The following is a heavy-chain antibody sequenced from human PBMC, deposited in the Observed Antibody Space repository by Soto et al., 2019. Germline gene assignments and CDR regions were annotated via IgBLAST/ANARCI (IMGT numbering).Heavy chain of an antibody. J-gene: IGHJ6*02. CDR1: GLTFSSYS. CDR3: AICSGGSCYLRALAEYGMDV. D-gene: IGHD2-15*01. V-gene: IGHV3-30-3*01. Sequence: QVQLVESGGGVVQPGRSLRLSCAASGLTFSSYSINWVRQAPGKGLEWVAIISSDGNNKYYADSVKGRLTISRDNSQNTLHLPMNSLRVEDTAVYYCAICSGGSCYLRALAEYGMDVWGQGTTVTVSS. CDR2: ISSDGNNK.